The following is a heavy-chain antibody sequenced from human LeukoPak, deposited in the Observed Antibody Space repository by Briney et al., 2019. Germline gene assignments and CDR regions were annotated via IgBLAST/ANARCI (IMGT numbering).Heavy chain of an antibody. CDR1: GFTVSSNY. J-gene: IGHJ4*02. V-gene: IGHV3-66*01. D-gene: IGHD3-22*01. CDR3: ARDSQRYYYDSSGYFDY. Sequence: GGSLRLSCAASGFTVSSNYMSWVRQAPGKGLEWVSVIYSGGSTYYADSVKGRFTISRDNSKNTLYLQMNSLRAEDTAVYYCARDSQRYYYDSSGYFDYWGQGTLATVSS. CDR2: IYSGGST.